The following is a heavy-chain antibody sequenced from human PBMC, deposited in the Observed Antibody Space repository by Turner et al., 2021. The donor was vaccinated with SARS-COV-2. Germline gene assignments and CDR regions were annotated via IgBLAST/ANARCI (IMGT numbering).Heavy chain of an antibody. CDR3: ARHVDGGDKWYFDL. V-gene: IGHV4-39*01. J-gene: IGHJ2*01. D-gene: IGHD2-21*02. Sequence: QLQLQESGPGLVKPSETLSLTCTVSGGSISSSSYCWGWIRQPPGTGLEWIGSFYYSGSTYYNPSLKSRVTISVDASKNQFSLKLSSVTAADTAVYYCARHVDGGDKWYFDLWGRGTLVTVSS. CDR2: FYYSGST. CDR1: GGSISSSSYC.